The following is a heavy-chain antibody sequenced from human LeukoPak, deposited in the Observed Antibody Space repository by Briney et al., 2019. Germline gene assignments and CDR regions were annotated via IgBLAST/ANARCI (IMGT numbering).Heavy chain of an antibody. CDR2: IYGGGDAT. CDR3: AKDRTVVTLAYWYFDL. J-gene: IGHJ2*01. V-gene: IGHV3-23*01. CDR1: GFTFSSHA. Sequence: PGGSLRLSCAASGFTFSSHAMTWFRQAPKKGLEWVARIYGGGDATFYADSVRGRFTISRDNSKNALYLQLNSLSADDSAIYYCAKDRTVVTLAYWYFDLWGRGTLVTVSS. D-gene: IGHD2-2*01.